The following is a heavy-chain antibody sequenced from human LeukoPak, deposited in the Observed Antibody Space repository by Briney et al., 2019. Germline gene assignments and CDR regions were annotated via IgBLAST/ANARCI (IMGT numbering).Heavy chain of an antibody. V-gene: IGHV1-18*01. Sequence: ASVKVSCKASRYTFTSYGINWVRQAPGQGLECMGCICTYSGNTNYAQKLQARVTMTTDTSTSTAYMELKSMRSDDTAVYYCARDEGYGSGSYWGQGTLVTVSS. J-gene: IGHJ4*02. CDR1: RYTFTSYG. D-gene: IGHD3-10*01. CDR2: ICTYSGNT. CDR3: ARDEGYGSGSY.